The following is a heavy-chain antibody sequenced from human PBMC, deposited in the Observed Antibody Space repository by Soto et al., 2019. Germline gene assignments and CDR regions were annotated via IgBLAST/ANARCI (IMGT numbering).Heavy chain of an antibody. CDR1: GGSISRGGYY. J-gene: IGHJ4*02. V-gene: IGHV4-31*01. CDR3: ARAEGRIAAAGTFFDY. Sequence: SETLSLTCTVSGGSISRGGYYWSWIRQHPGKGLEWIGYIYYSGSTYYNPSLKSQVTISVDTSKNQFSLKLSSVTAADTAVYYCARAEGRIAAAGTFFDYWGQGTLVTVSS. D-gene: IGHD6-13*01. CDR2: IYYSGST.